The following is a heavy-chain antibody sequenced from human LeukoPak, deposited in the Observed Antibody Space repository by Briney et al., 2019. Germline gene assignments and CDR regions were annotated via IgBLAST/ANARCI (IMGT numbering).Heavy chain of an antibody. Sequence: GASVKVSCKASGYTFTSYGISWVRQAPGQGLEWMGWISAYNGNTNYAQKLQGRVTMTTDTSTSTAYMELRSLRSDDTAVYYCARGTTTIFGVVRGSYYFDYWGQGTLVTVSS. D-gene: IGHD3-3*01. CDR2: ISAYNGNT. CDR1: GYTFTSYG. J-gene: IGHJ4*02. V-gene: IGHV1-18*01. CDR3: ARGTTTIFGVVRGSYYFDY.